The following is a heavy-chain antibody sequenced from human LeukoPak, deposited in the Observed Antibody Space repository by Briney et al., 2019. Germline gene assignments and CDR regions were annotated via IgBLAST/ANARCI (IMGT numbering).Heavy chain of an antibody. Sequence: GASVKLSCKASGGTFSSYAISWVRQAPGQGLEWMGGIIPIFGTANYAQKFQGRVTITADKSTSTAYMELSSLRSEDTAVYYCARDREGYCSSTSCYPSNWFDPWGQGTLVTVSS. CDR1: GGTFSSYA. J-gene: IGHJ5*02. D-gene: IGHD2-2*01. V-gene: IGHV1-69*06. CDR2: IIPIFGTA. CDR3: ARDREGYCSSTSCYPSNWFDP.